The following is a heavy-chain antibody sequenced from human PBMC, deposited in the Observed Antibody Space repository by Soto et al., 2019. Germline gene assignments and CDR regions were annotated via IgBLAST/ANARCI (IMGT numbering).Heavy chain of an antibody. Sequence: PGGSLRLSCAASGLTFSNAWMSWVRQAPGKGLEWVGRIKSKTDGGTTDYAAPVKGRFTISRDDSKNTLYLQMNSLKTEDTAVYYCTTVVSIVVVPAARRWFDPWGQGTLVTVSS. CDR1: GLTFSNAW. J-gene: IGHJ5*02. D-gene: IGHD2-2*01. CDR3: TTVVSIVVVPAARRWFDP. V-gene: IGHV3-15*01. CDR2: IKSKTDGGTT.